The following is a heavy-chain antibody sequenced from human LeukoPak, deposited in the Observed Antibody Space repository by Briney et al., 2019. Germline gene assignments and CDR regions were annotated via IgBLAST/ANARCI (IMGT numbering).Heavy chain of an antibody. V-gene: IGHV4-61*02. J-gene: IGHJ4*02. CDR3: ARGYDLWSGYLDY. CDR2: IYNSGST. D-gene: IGHD3-3*01. Sequence: SETLSLTCTVSGGSISSGSYYWSWIRQPAGKGREWIGRIYNSGSTNYNPSLKCRVTISVDTSKNQFSLKLSSVTAADRAVYYCARGYDLWSGYLDYWGQGTLVTVSS. CDR1: GGSISSGSYY.